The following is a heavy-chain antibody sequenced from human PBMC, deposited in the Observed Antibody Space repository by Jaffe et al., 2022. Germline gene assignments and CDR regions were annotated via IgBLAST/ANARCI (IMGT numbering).Heavy chain of an antibody. CDR3: VRPHYDILTGYLSPPFDAFDI. CDR2: IYPGDSDT. V-gene: IGHV5-51*03. J-gene: IGHJ3*02. D-gene: IGHD3-9*01. CDR1: GYSFTSYW. Sequence: EVQLVQSGAEVKKPGESLKISCKGSGYSFTSYWIGWVRQMPGKGLEWMGIIYPGDSDTRYSPSFQGQVTISADKSISTAYLQWSSLKASDTAMYYCVRPHYDILTGYLSPPFDAFDIWGQGTMVTVSS.